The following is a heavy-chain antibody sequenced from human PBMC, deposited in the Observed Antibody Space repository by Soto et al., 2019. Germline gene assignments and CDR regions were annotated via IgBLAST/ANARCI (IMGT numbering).Heavy chain of an antibody. CDR2: ISAYNGNT. CDR1: GYTFTSYG. Sequence: QVQLVQSGAEVKKPGASVKVSCKASGYTFTSYGISWVRQAPGQGLEWMGWISAYNGNTNYAQKLQGRVTMTTDTSTSPAHMELRSRRADDTAVYYCAGGSSGREGDYWGQGTLVTVSS. V-gene: IGHV1-18*04. D-gene: IGHD1-26*01. CDR3: AGGSSGREGDY. J-gene: IGHJ4*02.